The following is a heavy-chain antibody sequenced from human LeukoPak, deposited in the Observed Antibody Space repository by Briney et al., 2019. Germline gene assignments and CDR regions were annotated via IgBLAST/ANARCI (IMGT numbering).Heavy chain of an antibody. Sequence: GGSLRLSCAASGFNFDDYAMHWVRQSPGKGLEWVSGISWNSGSIGDADSVKGRFTISRDNAKNPLYLQMNSLRAEDMALYYCAKDIRAYDILTGYFDYWGQGTLVTVSS. J-gene: IGHJ4*02. CDR1: GFNFDDYA. V-gene: IGHV3-9*03. CDR2: ISWNSGSI. CDR3: AKDIRAYDILTGYFDY. D-gene: IGHD3-9*01.